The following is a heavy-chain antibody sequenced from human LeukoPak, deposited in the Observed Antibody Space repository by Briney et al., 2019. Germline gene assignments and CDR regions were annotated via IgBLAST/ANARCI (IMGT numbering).Heavy chain of an antibody. V-gene: IGHV3-30*04. Sequence: PGRSLRLSCAASGFTFSSYALHWVRQAPGKGLERVALISNEGSNQYYADSVKGRFTISRDNSKNTVYLQMNSLRVEDTAVYYCARDETKRGYSYGTSPFNYWGQGTLVTVSS. CDR1: GFTFSSYA. D-gene: IGHD5-18*01. CDR3: ARDETKRGYSYGTSPFNY. J-gene: IGHJ4*02. CDR2: ISNEGSNQ.